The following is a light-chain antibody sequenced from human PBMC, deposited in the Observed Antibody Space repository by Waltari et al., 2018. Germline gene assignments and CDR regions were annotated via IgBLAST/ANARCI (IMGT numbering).Light chain of an antibody. Sequence: QSALTQPPSASGSPGQSVTISCTGTTSDVGGYTYVSWYQQYPDQAPKHIVYEVTKRPSGVPGPVSGSKSGNTASLTVSGLQAEDEADYYCTSYGGSNNFVIFVGGTKLTVL. CDR1: TSDVGGYTY. CDR3: TSYGGSNNFVI. V-gene: IGLV2-8*01. CDR2: EVT. J-gene: IGLJ2*01.